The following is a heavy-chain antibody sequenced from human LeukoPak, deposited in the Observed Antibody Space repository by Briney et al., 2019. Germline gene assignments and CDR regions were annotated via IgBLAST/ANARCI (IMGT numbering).Heavy chain of an antibody. V-gene: IGHV3-48*01. D-gene: IGHD3-16*02. CDR1: GFTFSSYS. CDR3: ARDIEGYDYVWGSYRSSEYYFDY. J-gene: IGHJ4*02. CDR2: ISSSSSTI. Sequence: GGSLRLSCAASGFTFSSYSMNWVRQAPGKGLEWVSYISSSSSTIYYADSVKGRFTISRDNAKNSLYLQMNSLRAEDTAVYYCARDIEGYDYVWGSYRSSEYYFDYWGQGTLVTVSS.